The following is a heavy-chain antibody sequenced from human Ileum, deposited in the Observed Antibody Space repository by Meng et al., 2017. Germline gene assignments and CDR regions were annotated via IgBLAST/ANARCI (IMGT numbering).Heavy chain of an antibody. V-gene: IGHV3-30*10. CDR3: ARDLLRACDY. CDR2: ISSDGANK. D-gene: IGHD1-26*01. CDR1: GFTFSSYA. J-gene: IGHJ4*02. Sequence: QVQLGGSGGGVVQPGTSLRLSCAASGFTFSSYAMYWVRQAPGKGLEWVAVISSDGANKYYTDSVKGRFTISRDNSKNTLSLQMNSLTAEDTAVYYCARDLLRACDYWGQGTLVTGSS.